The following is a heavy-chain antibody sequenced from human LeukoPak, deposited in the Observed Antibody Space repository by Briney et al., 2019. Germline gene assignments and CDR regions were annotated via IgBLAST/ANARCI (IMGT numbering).Heavy chain of an antibody. CDR2: IKQDGSDK. CDR1: GFSFSNYW. V-gene: IGHV3-7*01. CDR3: ARGPRYFDWESAFDI. J-gene: IGHJ3*02. D-gene: IGHD3-9*01. Sequence: GGSLRLSCVASGFSFSNYWMSWVRQAPGKGLEWVANIKQDGSDKYYVDSVKGRFTISRDNARNSLYLQMNSLSAEDTAVYYCARGPRYFDWESAFDIWGQGTMVTVSS.